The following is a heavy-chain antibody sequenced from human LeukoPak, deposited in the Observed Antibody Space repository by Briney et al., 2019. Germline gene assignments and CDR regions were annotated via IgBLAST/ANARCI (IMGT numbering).Heavy chain of an antibody. CDR1: GFTFSSYA. D-gene: IGHD3-16*02. V-gene: IGHV3-23*01. CDR3: WVTFGGVITTRGDY. CDR2: ISGSGGST. J-gene: IGHJ4*02. Sequence: PWGSLRLSCAASGFTFSSYAMSWVRQAPGKGLEWVSAISGSGGSTYYADSVKGRFTISRDNSKNTLYLQMNSLRAEDTAVYYCWVTFGGVITTRGDYWGQGTLVTVSS.